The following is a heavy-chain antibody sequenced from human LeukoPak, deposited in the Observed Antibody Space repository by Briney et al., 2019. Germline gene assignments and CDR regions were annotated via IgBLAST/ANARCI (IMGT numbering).Heavy chain of an antibody. CDR1: GFTVSSNY. CDR2: IYSGGST. CDR3: ASPKAVLRYFDWLPLDY. V-gene: IGHV3-53*01. J-gene: IGHJ4*02. D-gene: IGHD3-9*01. Sequence: PGGSLRLSCAASGFTVSSNYMSWVRQAPGKGLEGVSVIYSGGSTYYADSVKGRFTISRDNSKNTLYLQMNSLRAEDTAVYYCASPKAVLRYFDWLPLDYWGQGTLVTVSS.